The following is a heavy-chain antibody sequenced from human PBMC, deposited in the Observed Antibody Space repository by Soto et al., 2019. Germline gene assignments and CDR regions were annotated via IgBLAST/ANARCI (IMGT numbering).Heavy chain of an antibody. J-gene: IGHJ3*02. Sequence: GASVKVSCKASGGTFSSYTISWVRQAPGQGLEWMGRIIPILGIANYAQKFQGRVTITADKSTSTAYMELSSLRSEDTAVYYCATLQNPPSNAFDIWGQGTMVTVSS. V-gene: IGHV1-69*02. D-gene: IGHD4-4*01. CDR1: GGTFSSYT. CDR3: ATLQNPPSNAFDI. CDR2: IIPILGIA.